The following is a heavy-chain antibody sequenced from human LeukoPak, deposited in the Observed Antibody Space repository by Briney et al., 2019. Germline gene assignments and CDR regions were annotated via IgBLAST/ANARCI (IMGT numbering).Heavy chain of an antibody. V-gene: IGHV1-69*13. CDR1: GGTFSSYA. Sequence: GASVKVSCKASGGTFSSYAISWVRQAPGPGLERMGGIIPVFGTAKYAQTFHGRVTVTADESTSTAYMELSSLRSEDTAVYYCAGGRSIVVVVAAPGWFDPWGQGTLVTVSS. CDR2: IIPVFGTA. CDR3: AGGRSIVVVVAAPGWFDP. D-gene: IGHD2-15*01. J-gene: IGHJ5*02.